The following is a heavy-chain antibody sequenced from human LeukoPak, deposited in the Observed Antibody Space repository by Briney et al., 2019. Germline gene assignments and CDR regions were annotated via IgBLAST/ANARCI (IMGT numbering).Heavy chain of an antibody. CDR1: GFTFSSYG. CDR2: IWFDGSNK. D-gene: IGHD3-22*01. Sequence: SGGSLRLSCAASGFTFSSYGMHWVRQAPGKGLEWVAIIWFDGSNKYYADSVKGRFTISRDNSKNTLSLQMNSLRAEDTAVYYCARDRYYDSSGYYGTGLYYYGMDVWGQGTTVTVSS. V-gene: IGHV3-33*08. CDR3: ARDRYYDSSGYYGTGLYYYGMDV. J-gene: IGHJ6*02.